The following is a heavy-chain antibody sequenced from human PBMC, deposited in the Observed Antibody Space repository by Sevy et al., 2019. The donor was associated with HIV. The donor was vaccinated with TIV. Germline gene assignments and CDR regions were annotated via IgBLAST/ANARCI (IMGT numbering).Heavy chain of an antibody. V-gene: IGHV3-21*06. CDR2: ITGCSDYI. J-gene: IGHJ4*02. D-gene: IGHD1-26*01. CDR1: GFSFSNYN. Sequence: GGSLRLSCAASGFSFSNYNMNWVRQAPGKGLEWVSSITGCSDYIYYADSVKGRFTISRDNAKNSLYLRMNSLKTEDTAVYYCAKWDADRRWYFDYWGQGILVTVSS. CDR3: AKWDADRRWYFDY.